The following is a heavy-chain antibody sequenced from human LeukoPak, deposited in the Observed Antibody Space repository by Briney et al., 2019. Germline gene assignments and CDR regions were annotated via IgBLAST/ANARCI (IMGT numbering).Heavy chain of an antibody. J-gene: IGHJ6*02. D-gene: IGHD3-10*01. CDR1: GYTFTSYD. CDR2: MNPNSGNT. V-gene: IGHV1-8*01. CDR3: AREGYGSGSSHYGMDV. Sequence: VASVKVSCEASGYTFTSYDINWVRQATGQGLEWMGWMNPNSGNTGYAQKFQGRVTMTRNTSISTAYMELSSLRSEDTAVYYCAREGYGSGSSHYGMDVWGQGTTVTVSS.